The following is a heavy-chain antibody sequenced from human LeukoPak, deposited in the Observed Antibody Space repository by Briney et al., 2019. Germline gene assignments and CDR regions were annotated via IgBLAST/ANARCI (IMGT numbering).Heavy chain of an antibody. Sequence: AGSSLRLSCAASGFTFSSYAMHWVRQAPGKGLGCVAVISYDGSNKYYADCVKGRFTISRDNSKNKLYLQMNSLSAEETAVYYCARGGVVVPAAILYWGQGTLVTVSS. D-gene: IGHD2-2*01. J-gene: IGHJ4*02. V-gene: IGHV3-30*04. CDR3: ARGGVVVPAAILY. CDR2: ISYDGSNK. CDR1: GFTFSSYA.